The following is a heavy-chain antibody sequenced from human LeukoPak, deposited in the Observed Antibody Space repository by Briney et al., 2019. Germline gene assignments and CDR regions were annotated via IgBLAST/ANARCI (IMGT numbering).Heavy chain of an antibody. CDR3: ATVQSVGGSYQDLRLNPGWFDP. CDR1: GGTFSSYA. Sequence: SVKVSCKASGGTFSSYAISWVRQAPGQGLEWMGGIIPIFGTANYAQKFQGRVTMTEDTSTDTAYMELSSLGSEDTAVYYCATVQSVGGSYQDLRLNPGWFDPWGQGTLVTVSS. V-gene: IGHV1-69*06. D-gene: IGHD1-26*01. J-gene: IGHJ5*02. CDR2: IIPIFGTA.